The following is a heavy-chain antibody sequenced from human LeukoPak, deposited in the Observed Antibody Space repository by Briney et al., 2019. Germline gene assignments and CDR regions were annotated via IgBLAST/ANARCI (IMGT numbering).Heavy chain of an antibody. J-gene: IGHJ4*02. Sequence: PGRSLRLSCAASGFTFSSYGMHWVRQAPGKGLEWVAVISYDGSNKYYADSVKGRFTISRDNSKNTLYLQMNSLKTEDTAVYYCTTDTGSGWYTEGYFDYWGQGTLVTVSS. V-gene: IGHV3-30*03. CDR2: ISYDGSNK. CDR1: GFTFSSYG. D-gene: IGHD6-19*01. CDR3: TTDTGSGWYTEGYFDY.